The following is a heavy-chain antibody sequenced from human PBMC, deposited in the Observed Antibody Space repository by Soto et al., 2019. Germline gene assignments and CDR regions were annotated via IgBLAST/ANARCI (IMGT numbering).Heavy chain of an antibody. D-gene: IGHD3-10*01. CDR3: AIGSRGVRCDT. J-gene: IGHJ5*02. CDR2: MNPNSGNA. V-gene: IGHV1-8*01. Sequence: QVQLVQSGAEVKKPGASVKVSCKDSGYTFTSYDINWVRQATGQGLEWMGWMNPNSGNAGYAQKFQGRVTLTRNTSIRTVYMELSSLRSEDTAVYYCAIGSRGVRCDTWGPGTLVTVSS. CDR1: GYTFTSYD.